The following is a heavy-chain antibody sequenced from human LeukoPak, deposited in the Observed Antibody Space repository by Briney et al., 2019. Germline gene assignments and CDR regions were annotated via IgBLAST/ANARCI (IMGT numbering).Heavy chain of an antibody. J-gene: IGHJ4*02. V-gene: IGHV3-7*01. CDR3: ARQYCSSTSCYNPSDY. CDR2: IKQDGSEK. D-gene: IGHD2-2*02. CDR1: GFTFSSYW. Sequence: GGSLRLSCAASGFTFSSYWMSWVRQAPGKGLEWVANIKQDGSEKYYEDSVKGRFTISRDNAKNSLYLQMNSLRAEDTAVYYCARQYCSSTSCYNPSDYWGQGTLVTVSS.